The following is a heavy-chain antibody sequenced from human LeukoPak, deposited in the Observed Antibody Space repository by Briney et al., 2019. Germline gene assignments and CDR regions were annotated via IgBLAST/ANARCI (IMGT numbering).Heavy chain of an antibody. J-gene: IGHJ4*02. D-gene: IGHD1-26*01. CDR1: GYTFSSYY. CDR2: IIPSDGFT. V-gene: IGHV1-46*01. CDR3: ARDMDSGPDFFDY. Sequence: GASVKVSCKASGYTFSSYYVHWVRQAPGQGLEWMGMIIPSDGFTSYAQKFQGRVTMTRDMSTSTVYMELSRLRSDDTAVYYCARDMDSGPDFFDYWGLGTLVTVSS.